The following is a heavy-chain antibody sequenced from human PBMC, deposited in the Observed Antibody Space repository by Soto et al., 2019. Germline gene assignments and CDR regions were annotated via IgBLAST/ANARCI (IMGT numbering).Heavy chain of an antibody. CDR2: TRHDGSNT. V-gene: IGHV3-33*01. D-gene: IGHD1-26*01. J-gene: IGHJ4*02. Sequence: QVQLVESGGGVVPPGRSLRLSCAASGFTFSGYGMHWVRQAPGKGLEWVAITRHDGSNTYYADSVRGRFTISRDNSKKTLYLQMDSLRAEDTAVYYCARDGVGATTFFGYFDYWGQGTLVTVSS. CDR1: GFTFSGYG. CDR3: ARDGVGATTFFGYFDY.